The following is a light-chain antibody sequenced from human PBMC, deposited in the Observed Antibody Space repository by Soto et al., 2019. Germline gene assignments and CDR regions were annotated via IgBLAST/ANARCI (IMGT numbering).Light chain of an antibody. CDR3: CSYARKYIGV. Sequence: QSALTQPASVSGSPGQSVTISCTGTSSDVGGYNYVSWYQQHPGKAPKVIIYDVSKRPSGVPNRFSGSKSGNTASLTISGLQAEDEADYYCCSYARKYIGVFGGGTKVTVL. CDR2: DVS. CDR1: SSDVGGYNY. V-gene: IGLV2-11*01. J-gene: IGLJ1*01.